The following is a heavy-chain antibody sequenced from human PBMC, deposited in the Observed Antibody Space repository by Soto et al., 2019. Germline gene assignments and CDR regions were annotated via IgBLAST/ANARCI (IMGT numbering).Heavy chain of an antibody. J-gene: IGHJ4*02. CDR3: AVTMLVGARDYFDY. CDR2: ISYDGSNK. D-gene: IGHD1-26*01. CDR1: GFTFSSYA. Sequence: PGGSLRLSCAASGFTFSSYAMHWVRQAPGKGLEWVAVISYDGSNKFYADSVKGRFTISRDNSKNTLYLQMNSLRAEDTAVYYCAVTMLVGARDYFDYWGQGTLVTVSS. V-gene: IGHV3-30-3*01.